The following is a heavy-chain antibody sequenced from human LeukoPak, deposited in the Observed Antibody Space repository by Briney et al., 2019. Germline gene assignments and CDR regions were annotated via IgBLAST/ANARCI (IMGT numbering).Heavy chain of an antibody. CDR2: IYYSGST. CDR3: ARGYYDDVWGSYRYTAPLYFDY. V-gene: IGHV4-59*08. J-gene: IGHJ4*02. D-gene: IGHD3-16*02. Sequence: PSETLSLTCTVSGGSISSSYWSWIRQPPGKGLEWIGYIYYSGSTNYNPSLKSRATISVDTSKNQFSLKLSSVTAADTAVYYCARGYYDDVWGSYRYTAPLYFDYWGQGTLVTVSS. CDR1: GGSISSSY.